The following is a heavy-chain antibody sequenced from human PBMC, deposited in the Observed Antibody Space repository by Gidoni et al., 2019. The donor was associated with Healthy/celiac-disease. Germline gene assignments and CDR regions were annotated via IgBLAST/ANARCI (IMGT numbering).Heavy chain of an antibody. Sequence: EVQLVESGGGLVQPGGSLSPSCAASGFTFSSYEMNWVRQAPGKGLEWVSYISSSGSTIYYADSVKGRFTISRDNAKNSLYLQMNSLRAEDTAVYYCQYSSSWRPRFDYWGQGTLVTVSS. CDR3: QYSSSWRPRFDY. CDR2: ISSSGSTI. D-gene: IGHD6-13*01. CDR1: GFTFSSYE. V-gene: IGHV3-48*03. J-gene: IGHJ4*02.